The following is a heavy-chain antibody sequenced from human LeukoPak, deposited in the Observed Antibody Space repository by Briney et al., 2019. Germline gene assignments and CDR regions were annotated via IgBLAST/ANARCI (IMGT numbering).Heavy chain of an antibody. J-gene: IGHJ3*02. D-gene: IGHD3-3*01. Sequence: GGSLRLSCAASGFTFSSYAMHWVRQAPGKGLEWVAVISYDGSNKYYADSAKGRFTISRDNSKNTLYLQMNSLRAEDTAVCYCARDFLELSDAFDIWGQGTMVTVSS. CDR1: GFTFSSYA. V-gene: IGHV3-30-3*01. CDR2: ISYDGSNK. CDR3: ARDFLELSDAFDI.